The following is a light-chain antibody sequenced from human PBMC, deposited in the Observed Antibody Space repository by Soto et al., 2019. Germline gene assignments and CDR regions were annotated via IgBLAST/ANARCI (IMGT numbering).Light chain of an antibody. V-gene: IGKV3-20*01. J-gene: IGKJ3*01. CDR1: QSVSSSY. CDR3: QQYGSSPLFT. Sequence: EIVLTQSPGTLSLSPGERANLSCRASQSVSSSYLAWYKQKPGQAPRLLIYGASSRATGIPDRFSGSGSGTDFTLTISRLEPEDFAVYYCQQYGSSPLFTFGPGTKVDIK. CDR2: GAS.